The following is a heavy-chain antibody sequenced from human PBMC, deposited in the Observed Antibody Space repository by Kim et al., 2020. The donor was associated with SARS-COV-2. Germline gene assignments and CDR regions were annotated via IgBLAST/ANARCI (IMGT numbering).Heavy chain of an antibody. CDR3: AKADTADYYGMDV. V-gene: IGHV3-9*01. J-gene: IGHJ6*02. CDR1: GFTFDDYA. Sequence: GGSLRLSCAASGFTFDDYAMHWVRQAPGKGLEWVSGISWNSGSMGYADSVKGRFTISRDNAKNSLYLQMNSLRAEDTALYYCAKADTADYYGMDVWGQGTTVTVSS. D-gene: IGHD5-18*01. CDR2: ISWNSGSM.